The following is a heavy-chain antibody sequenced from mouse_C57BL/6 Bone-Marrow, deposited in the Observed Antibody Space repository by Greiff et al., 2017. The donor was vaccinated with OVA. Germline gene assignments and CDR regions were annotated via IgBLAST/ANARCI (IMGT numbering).Heavy chain of an antibody. CDR3: ASRYSNNWYFDV. CDR2: IWGVGST. Sequence: VKLVESGPGLVAPSQSLSITCTVSGFSLTSYGVDWVRQSPGKGLEWLGVIWGVGSTNYNSALKSRLSISKDNSKSQVFLKMNSLQTDNTAMYYCASRYSNNWYFDVWGTGTTVTVSS. CDR1: GFSLTSYG. D-gene: IGHD2-5*01. J-gene: IGHJ1*03. V-gene: IGHV2-6*01.